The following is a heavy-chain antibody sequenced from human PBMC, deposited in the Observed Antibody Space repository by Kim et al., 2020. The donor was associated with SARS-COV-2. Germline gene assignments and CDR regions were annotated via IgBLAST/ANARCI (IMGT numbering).Heavy chain of an antibody. CDR1: GFGFSSFS. V-gene: IGHV3-74*03. J-gene: IGHJ4*02. CDR3: VRDWHFDY. Sequence: LSLTCAASGFGFSSFSMQWVRQAPGKGLEWVSTIKSDGSWTTYADSVKGQFTISRDNAKNTLYLQMNSLRAEDTAVYFCVRDWHFDYWGQGTQVTVSS. CDR2: IKSDGSWT.